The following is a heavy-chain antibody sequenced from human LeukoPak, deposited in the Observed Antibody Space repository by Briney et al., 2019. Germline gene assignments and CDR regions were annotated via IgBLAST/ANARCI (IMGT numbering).Heavy chain of an antibody. D-gene: IGHD3-22*01. CDR2: IYYSGST. CDR3: ARHLYSSGYNWFDP. J-gene: IGHJ5*02. V-gene: IGHV4-30-4*08. Sequence: SQTLSLTCTVSGGSISSGDYYWSWIRQPPGKGLEWIGYIYYSGSTYYNPSLKSRVTISVDTSKNQFSLKLSSVTAADTAVYYCARHLYSSGYNWFDPWGQGTLVTVSS. CDR1: GGSISSGDYY.